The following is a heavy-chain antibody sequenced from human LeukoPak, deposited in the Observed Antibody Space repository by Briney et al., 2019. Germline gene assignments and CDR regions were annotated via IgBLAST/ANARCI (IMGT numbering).Heavy chain of an antibody. CDR1: GFTFSSYT. CDR2: ITTSDGNT. J-gene: IGHJ4*02. CDR3: AKDGGLWVSAHWGDS. V-gene: IGHV3-23*01. D-gene: IGHD7-27*01. Sequence: GGSLRLSCAASGFTFSSYTMSWVRQAPGKGPEWVSTITTSDGNTYYADSVKGRFTVSRDNSKNTLFLQMNSLRAEDTAVYYCAKDGGLWVSAHWGDSWGRGTLVTVSS.